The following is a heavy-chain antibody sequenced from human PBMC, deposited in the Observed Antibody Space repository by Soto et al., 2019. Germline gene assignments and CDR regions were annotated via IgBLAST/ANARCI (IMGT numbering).Heavy chain of an antibody. V-gene: IGHV4-30-4*01. CDR1: GGSISTDDHY. CDR2: IYYTGST. J-gene: IGHJ4*02. D-gene: IGHD6-13*01. CDR3: ASLRSRWNIDY. Sequence: QVQLQESGPGLVKPSQTLSLTCTVSGGSISTDDHYWSWIRQPPGKGLEWIGYIYYTGSTHYNPSLKRRLFTSLATSKNQSSLQLTSVTAADTAVYYCASLRSRWNIDYWGQGTRVTVSS.